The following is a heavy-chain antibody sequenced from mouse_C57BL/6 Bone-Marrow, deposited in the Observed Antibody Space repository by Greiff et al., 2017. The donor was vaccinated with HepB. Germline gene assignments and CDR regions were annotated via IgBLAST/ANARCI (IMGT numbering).Heavy chain of an antibody. CDR1: GYSFTGYY. CDR3: ARSDAHYGSSWGDY. Sequence: VQLQESGPELVKPGASVKISCKASGYSFTGYYMNWVKQSPEKSLEWIGEINPSTGGTTYNQKFKAKATLTVDKSSSTASMQLKSLTSEDSAVYYCARSDAHYGSSWGDYWGQGTSVTVSS. J-gene: IGHJ4*01. D-gene: IGHD1-1*01. CDR2: INPSTGGT. V-gene: IGHV1-42*01.